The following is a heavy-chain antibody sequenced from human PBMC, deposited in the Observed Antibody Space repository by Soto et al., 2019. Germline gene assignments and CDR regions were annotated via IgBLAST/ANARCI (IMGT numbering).Heavy chain of an antibody. D-gene: IGHD3-22*01. Sequence: GGSLRLSCAASGFTFSSYSMNWVRQAPGKGLEWVSSISSSSSYIYYAASVKGRFTISRDNAKNSLYLQMNSLGAEDTAVYYCARDYYDSRQGDYGMDVWGQGTTVTVSS. CDR2: ISSSSSYI. V-gene: IGHV3-21*01. CDR3: ARDYYDSRQGDYGMDV. J-gene: IGHJ6*02. CDR1: GFTFSSYS.